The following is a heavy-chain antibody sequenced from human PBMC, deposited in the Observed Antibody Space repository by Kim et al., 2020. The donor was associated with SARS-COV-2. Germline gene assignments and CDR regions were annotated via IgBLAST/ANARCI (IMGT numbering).Heavy chain of an antibody. Sequence: GGSLRLSCAASGFTFDDYTMHWVRQAPGKGLEWVSLISWDGGSTYYADSVKGRFTISRDNSKNSLYLQMNSLRTEDTALYYCAKETLRTAMYGGYALDYWGQGTLVTVSS. CDR1: GFTFDDYT. D-gene: IGHD5-12*01. J-gene: IGHJ4*02. V-gene: IGHV3-43*01. CDR3: AKETLRTAMYGGYALDY. CDR2: ISWDGGST.